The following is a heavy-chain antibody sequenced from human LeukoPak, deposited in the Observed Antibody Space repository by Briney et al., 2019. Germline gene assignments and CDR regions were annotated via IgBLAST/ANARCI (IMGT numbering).Heavy chain of an antibody. Sequence: GGSLRLSCAASGFTFSIYSMNWVRQAPGEGLEWVSSISSSGGYIYYADSVKGRFTISRDNAKNSLYLQMNSLRAEDTAVYYCAREMGATTVTAWGQGTLVTVSS. CDR3: AREMGATTVTA. J-gene: IGHJ5*02. V-gene: IGHV3-21*01. D-gene: IGHD4-17*01. CDR2: ISSSGGYI. CDR1: GFTFSIYS.